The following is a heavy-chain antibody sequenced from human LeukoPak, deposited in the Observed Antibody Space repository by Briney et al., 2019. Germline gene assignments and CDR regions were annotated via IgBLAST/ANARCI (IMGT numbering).Heavy chain of an antibody. Sequence: PGGSLRLSCAASGFTFNHYYMTWIRQAPGKGLEWVSYISSSGSSIYYADSVKGRFTISRDNAKNSLYLQMNSLRAEDMALYYCAKGPGAGISYYYYMDVWGKGTTDTVSS. CDR3: AKGPGAGISYYYYMDV. V-gene: IGHV3-11*01. D-gene: IGHD6-13*01. J-gene: IGHJ6*03. CDR1: GFTFNHYY. CDR2: ISSSGSSI.